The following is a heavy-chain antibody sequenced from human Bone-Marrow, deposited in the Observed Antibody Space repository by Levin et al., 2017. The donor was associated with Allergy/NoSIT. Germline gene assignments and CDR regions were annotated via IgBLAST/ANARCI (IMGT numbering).Heavy chain of an antibody. D-gene: IGHD5-12*01. Sequence: LRLSCTVSGGSISSETDHWSWIRQPAGKRLEWIGRMSTSGTTNYNPSLKSRVTISIDTSKNQFSLRLTSVTASDTAVYFCARDLASGYGLDSWGQGRLVTVSS. J-gene: IGHJ5*01. CDR2: MSTSGTT. CDR3: ARDLASGYGLDS. V-gene: IGHV4-61*02. CDR1: GGSISSETDH.